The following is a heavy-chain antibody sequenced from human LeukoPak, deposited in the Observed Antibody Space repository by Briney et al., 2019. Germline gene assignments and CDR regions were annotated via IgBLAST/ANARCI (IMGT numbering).Heavy chain of an antibody. J-gene: IGHJ3*02. CDR1: GVTFSSYS. CDR3: ARARSDDYGDYYDAFDI. D-gene: IGHD4-17*01. V-gene: IGHV3-21*01. Sequence: GRSLRVYCAASGVTFSSYSRNWVRQAPGKGLEWVSSIRSSSSYIYYADSVKGRFTISRDSAKNSLYLQMNSLRAEDTAVYYCARARSDDYGDYYDAFDIWGQGTMVTVSS. CDR2: IRSSSSYI.